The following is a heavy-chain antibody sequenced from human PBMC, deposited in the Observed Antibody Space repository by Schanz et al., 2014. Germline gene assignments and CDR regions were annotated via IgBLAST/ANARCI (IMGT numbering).Heavy chain of an antibody. V-gene: IGHV3-30*03. J-gene: IGHJ4*02. D-gene: IGHD2-21*01. CDR1: GFTFSIYG. CDR2: IYYNGTNK. Sequence: VQLLESGGGLVQPGGSLRLSCAASGFTFSIYGMSWVRQAPGKGLEWVALIYYNGTNKYYADSVKGRFTNSRDNSQNTLYLQMNTLRTEDTAVYYCAREDCSATSCYFRYWGQGTLVTVSS. CDR3: AREDCSATSCYFRY.